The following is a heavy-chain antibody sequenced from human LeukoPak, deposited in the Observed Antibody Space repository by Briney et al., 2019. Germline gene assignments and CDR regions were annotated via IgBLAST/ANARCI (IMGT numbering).Heavy chain of an antibody. V-gene: IGHV3-9*01. D-gene: IGHD3-10*01. Sequence: PGGSLRLSCAASGFNFDDYTMHWVRQPPGKGLEWVSGISWNSDSIVYGDSVKGRFTISRDNAKNSLYLQMNSLRAEDTALYYCVKSHGAGRYYPLEYWGQGTLVTVSS. CDR2: ISWNSDSI. CDR1: GFNFDDYT. J-gene: IGHJ4*02. CDR3: VKSHGAGRYYPLEY.